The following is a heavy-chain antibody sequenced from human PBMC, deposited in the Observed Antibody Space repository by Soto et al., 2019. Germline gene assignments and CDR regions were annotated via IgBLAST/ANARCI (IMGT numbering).Heavy chain of an antibody. CDR1: GFIFSTYG. Sequence: EVQLVESGGGVVQPGGSLRLSCATSGFIFSTYGLTWVRQAPGKGLEWVAHIGLNATDTLYADSVRGRFTISRDNAQKSVYLRVDSLSDDDTAVDYCPRAPAGDVDFHYWGQGTLVTVSS. CDR2: IGLNATDT. CDR3: PRAPAGDVDFHY. J-gene: IGHJ4*02. V-gene: IGHV3-48*02. D-gene: IGHD3-10*01.